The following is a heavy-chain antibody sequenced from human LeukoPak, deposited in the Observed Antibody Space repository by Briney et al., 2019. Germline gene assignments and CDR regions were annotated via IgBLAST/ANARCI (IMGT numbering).Heavy chain of an antibody. CDR1: GNYW. Sequence: GGSLRLSCVASGNYWMHWVRQAPGKGLVWVSHINSDGSWTSYADSVKGRFTISKDSAKNTVYLQMNSLRAEDTVVYYCVSFYETYWGRGTLVTVSS. D-gene: IGHD2/OR15-2a*01. CDR2: INSDGSWT. J-gene: IGHJ4*02. V-gene: IGHV3-74*01. CDR3: VSFYETY.